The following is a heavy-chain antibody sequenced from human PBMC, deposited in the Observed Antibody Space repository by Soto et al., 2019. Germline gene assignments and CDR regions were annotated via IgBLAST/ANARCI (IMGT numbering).Heavy chain of an antibody. CDR3: ASVDTAMVPFDY. CDR1: GFTFSSYS. J-gene: IGHJ4*02. V-gene: IGHV3-21*01. D-gene: IGHD5-18*01. CDR2: ISSSSSYI. Sequence: GGSLRLSCAASGFTFSSYSMNWVRQAPGKGLEWVSSISSSSSYIYYADSVKGRFTISRDNAKNSLYLQMNSLRAEDTAVYYGASVDTAMVPFDYWGQGTLVTVSS.